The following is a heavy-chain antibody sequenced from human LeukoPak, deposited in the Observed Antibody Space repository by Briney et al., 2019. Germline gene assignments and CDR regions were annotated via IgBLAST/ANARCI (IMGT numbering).Heavy chain of an antibody. CDR3: AKYSNYVGFDY. CDR1: GFTFSSYG. Sequence: PGGSLRLSCAASGFTFSSYGMHWVRQAPGKGLEWVAVISYDGSNKYYADSVKGRFTISRDNSKNTLYLQMNSLRAEDTAVYYCAKYSNYVGFDYRGQGTLVTVSS. CDR2: ISYDGSNK. V-gene: IGHV3-30*18. D-gene: IGHD4-11*01. J-gene: IGHJ4*02.